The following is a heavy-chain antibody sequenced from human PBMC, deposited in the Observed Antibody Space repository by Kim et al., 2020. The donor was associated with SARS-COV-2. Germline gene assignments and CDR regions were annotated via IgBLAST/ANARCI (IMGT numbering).Heavy chain of an antibody. D-gene: IGHD3-16*01. CDR2: IWYDGSNE. CDR3: AKDRGLTPESLGY. J-gene: IGHJ4*02. Sequence: LSLTCAASGFTFSNSAMHWVRQAPGKGLEWVAVIWYDGSNERYEDSVRGRFIISRDNSKNTLFLQMNSLRVDDSAVYYCAKDRGLTPESLGYWGQGT. CDR1: GFTFSNSA. V-gene: IGHV3-33*06.